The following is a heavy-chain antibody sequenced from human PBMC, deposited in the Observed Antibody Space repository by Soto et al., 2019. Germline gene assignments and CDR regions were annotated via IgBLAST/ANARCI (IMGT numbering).Heavy chain of an antibody. D-gene: IGHD2-2*01. CDR3: ARDQPLDKGSKAYCISTSCQYHREYYYYGMDV. V-gene: IGHV1-69*06. CDR1: GGTFSSYA. CDR2: IIPIFGTA. Sequence: QVQLVQSGAEVKKPGSSVKVSCKASGGTFSSYAISWVRQAPGQGLEWMGGIIPIFGTANYAQKFQGRVTITADKATSTAYMELSSLRSEDTAVYYCARDQPLDKGSKAYCISTSCQYHREYYYYGMDVWGQGTTVTFSS. J-gene: IGHJ6*02.